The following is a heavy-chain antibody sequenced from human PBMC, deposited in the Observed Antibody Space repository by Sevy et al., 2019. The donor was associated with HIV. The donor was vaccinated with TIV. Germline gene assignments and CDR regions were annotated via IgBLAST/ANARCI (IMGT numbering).Heavy chain of an antibody. CDR3: ASLPLGLPGIYYMDV. V-gene: IGHV3-48*01. Sequence: GGSRGPSWPPFGFTLGTLTMNWVRRLPGRGRGWVPSFSSSSSTINYAHSVKGRSTISRDNAKNSLYLQMNSLRAEDTAVYYCASLPLGLPGIYYMDVWGKGTTVTVSS. CDR1: GFTLGTLT. D-gene: IGHD2-15*01. J-gene: IGHJ6*03. CDR2: FSSSSSTI.